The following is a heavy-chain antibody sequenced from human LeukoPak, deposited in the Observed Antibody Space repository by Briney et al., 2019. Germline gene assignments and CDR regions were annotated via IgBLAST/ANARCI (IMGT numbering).Heavy chain of an antibody. CDR1: GGSIGSRSYS. CDR3: ARHVSGSSDWYVDY. J-gene: IGHJ4*02. V-gene: IGHV4-39*01. CDR2: IYYSGST. Sequence: PSETLSLTCSVSGGSIGSRSYSWGWIRQPPGKGLEWIGSIYYSGSTHYSPSLKSRVTISVDTSKNQFSLKLSSVTAADTAVYFCARHVSGSSDWYVDYWGQGTLVTVSS. D-gene: IGHD6-19*01.